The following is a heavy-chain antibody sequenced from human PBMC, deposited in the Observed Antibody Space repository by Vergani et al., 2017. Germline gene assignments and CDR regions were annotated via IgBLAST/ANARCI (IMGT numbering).Heavy chain of an antibody. CDR1: GGSISSYY. CDR2: IYYSGST. D-gene: IGHD3-22*01. Sequence: QVQLQESGPGPVKPSETLSLTCTVSGGSISSYYWSWIRQPPGKGLEWIGYIYYSGSTNYNPSLKSRVTISVDTSKNQFSLKLSSVTAADTAVYYCARGEYYDSSGYYPFDYWGQGTLVTVSS. J-gene: IGHJ4*02. CDR3: ARGEYYDSSGYYPFDY. V-gene: IGHV4-59*01.